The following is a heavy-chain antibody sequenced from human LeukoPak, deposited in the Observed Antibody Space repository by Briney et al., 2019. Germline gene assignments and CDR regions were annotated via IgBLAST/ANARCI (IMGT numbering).Heavy chain of an antibody. D-gene: IGHD3-10*01. J-gene: IGHJ4*02. Sequence: GASVTVSCKASGATFTDYYIHWVRQAPGQGLEWMGWINPNSGATNYAQKFQGRVTMTRDTSISTAYMELSTLRSDDTAVYYCATASGRFSPIDYWGQGALVTVSS. CDR3: ATASGRFSPIDY. CDR1: GATFTDYY. CDR2: INPNSGAT. V-gene: IGHV1-2*02.